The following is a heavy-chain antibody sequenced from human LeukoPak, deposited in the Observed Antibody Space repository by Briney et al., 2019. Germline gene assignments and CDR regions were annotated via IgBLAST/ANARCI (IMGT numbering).Heavy chain of an antibody. CDR1: GFTFSNYE. D-gene: IGHD6-13*01. Sequence: GGSLRLSCAASGFTFSNYEMNWVRQAPGKGLEWISYISSSGSTIYYADSVKGRFTISRDNAKNSLYLQMNSLRAEDTAIYYCARVIRAAPGKGYFDYWGQGTLVTASS. CDR3: ARVIRAAPGKGYFDY. CDR2: ISSSGSTI. V-gene: IGHV3-48*03. J-gene: IGHJ4*02.